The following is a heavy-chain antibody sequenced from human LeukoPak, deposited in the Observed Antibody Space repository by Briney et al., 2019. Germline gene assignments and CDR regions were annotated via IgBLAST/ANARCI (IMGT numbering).Heavy chain of an antibody. V-gene: IGHV1-2*02. Sequence: ASVKVSCKASGYTFTGYYMHWVRQAPGQGLEWTGWINPNSGGTNYAQKFQGRVTMTRDTSISTAYMELSRLRSDDTAVYYCARGIVGATRGDYWGQGTLVTVSS. CDR1: GYTFTGYY. D-gene: IGHD1-26*01. J-gene: IGHJ4*02. CDR3: ARGIVGATRGDY. CDR2: INPNSGGT.